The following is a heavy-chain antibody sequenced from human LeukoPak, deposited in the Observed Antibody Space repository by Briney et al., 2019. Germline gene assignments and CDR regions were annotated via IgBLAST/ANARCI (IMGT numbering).Heavy chain of an antibody. CDR2: ISYDGSNK. CDR1: GFTFSSYG. D-gene: IGHD2-21*02. J-gene: IGHJ4*02. Sequence: GGSLRLSCAASGFTFSSYGMHWVRQAPGKGLEWVACISYDGSNKYYADSVKGRFTIPRDNSKNTLYLQMNSLRAEDTAMYYCAKEAAYCGGDCYSGSDYWGQGTLVTVSS. CDR3: AKEAAYCGGDCYSGSDY. V-gene: IGHV3-30*18.